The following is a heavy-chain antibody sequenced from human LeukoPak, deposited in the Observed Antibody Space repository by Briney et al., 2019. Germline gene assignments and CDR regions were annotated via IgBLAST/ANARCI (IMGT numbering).Heavy chain of an antibody. J-gene: IGHJ4*02. D-gene: IGHD1-26*01. CDR3: ARALLGVAGFFDH. V-gene: IGHV3-11*01. CDR1: GFTFSDYY. Sequence: GGSLRLSCAASGFTFSDYYMSWMRQVPGKGLEWVSYISSSGSTTYYADSVKGRFTVSGDNAKNSLFVQMNSLRAEDTAVYFCARALLGVAGFFDHWGQGTLVTVSS. CDR2: ISSSGSTT.